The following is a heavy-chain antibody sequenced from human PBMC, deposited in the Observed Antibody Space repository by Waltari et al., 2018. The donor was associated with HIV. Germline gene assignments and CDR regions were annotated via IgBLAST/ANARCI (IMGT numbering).Heavy chain of an antibody. CDR1: GFTFSSYW. Sequence: EVQLVESGGGLVQPGGSLRLSCAASGFTFSSYWMSWVRQAPGKGLEWVANIKQDGSEKYYVDSVKGRFTISRDNAKNSLYLQMNSLRAEDTAVYYCARDYRTIFGVVTRYGFDYWGQGTLVTVSS. V-gene: IGHV3-7*01. D-gene: IGHD3-3*01. CDR2: IKQDGSEK. CDR3: ARDYRTIFGVVTRYGFDY. J-gene: IGHJ4*02.